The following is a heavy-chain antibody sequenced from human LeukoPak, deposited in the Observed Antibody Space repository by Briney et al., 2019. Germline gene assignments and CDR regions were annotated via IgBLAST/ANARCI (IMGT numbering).Heavy chain of an antibody. CDR3: ARVVVPAAILVWFDP. CDR1: GGSISSSSYY. Sequence: SETLSLTCTVSGGSISSSSYYWGWIRQPPGKGLEWIGSIYYSGSTYYNSSLKSRVTISVDTSKSQFSLKLSSVTAADSAVYYCARVVVPAAILVWFDPWGQGTLVTVSS. D-gene: IGHD2-2*02. CDR2: IYYSGST. J-gene: IGHJ5*02. V-gene: IGHV4-39*01.